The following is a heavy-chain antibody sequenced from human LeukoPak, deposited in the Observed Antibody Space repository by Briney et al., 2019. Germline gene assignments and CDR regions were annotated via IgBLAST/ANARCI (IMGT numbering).Heavy chain of an antibody. CDR3: ARSGYSSSWYLAPTPYYFDY. J-gene: IGHJ4*02. Sequence: SETLSLTCTVSGGSISSGDYYWSWIRQPPGTGLEWIGYIYYSGSTYYNPSLKSRVTISVDTSKNQFSLKLGSVTAADTAVYYCARSGYSSSWYLAPTPYYFDYWGQGTLVTVSS. D-gene: IGHD6-13*01. CDR1: GGSISSGDYY. V-gene: IGHV4-30-4*01. CDR2: IYYSGST.